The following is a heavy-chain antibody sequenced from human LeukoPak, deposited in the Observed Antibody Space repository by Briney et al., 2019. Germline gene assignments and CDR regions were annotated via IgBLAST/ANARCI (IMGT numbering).Heavy chain of an antibody. D-gene: IGHD6-13*01. CDR3: AASPSQKSPYSRTLGPSEYYFDY. CDR2: IYYSGST. J-gene: IGHJ4*02. Sequence: TPSQTLSLTCAVSGGSISSGGYSWSWIRQPPGKGLEWIGYIYYSGSTNYNPSLKSRVTISVDTSKNQFSLKLSSVTAADTAVYYCAASPSQKSPYSRTLGPSEYYFDYWGQGTLVTVSS. CDR1: GGSISSGGYS. V-gene: IGHV4-30-4*07.